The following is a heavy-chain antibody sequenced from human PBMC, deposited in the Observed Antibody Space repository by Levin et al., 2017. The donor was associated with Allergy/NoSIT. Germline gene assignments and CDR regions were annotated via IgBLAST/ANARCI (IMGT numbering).Heavy chain of an antibody. J-gene: IGHJ6*02. CDR2: ISSSGSTI. CDR1: GFTFSDYY. CDR3: ARATYYDFWSGYRPVGLDV. Sequence: GGSLRLSCAASGFTFSDYYMSWIRQAPGKGLEWVSYISSSGSTIYYADSVKGRFTISRDNAKNSLYLQMNSLRAEDTAVYYCARATYYDFWSGYRPVGLDVWGQGTTVTVSS. V-gene: IGHV3-11*01. D-gene: IGHD3-3*01.